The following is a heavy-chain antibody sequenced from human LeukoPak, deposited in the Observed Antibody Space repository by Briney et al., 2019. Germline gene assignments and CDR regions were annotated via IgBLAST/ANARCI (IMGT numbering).Heavy chain of an antibody. CDR1: GGSISSYY. CDR2: VYTSGST. Sequence: TSETLSLTCTVSGGSISSYYWSWIRLAGKGLEWIGRVYTSGSTNYNPSLKSRVTMSVDTSKNQFSLKLSSVTAADTAVYYCARDGGKYYYDSSGLDDAFDIWGQGTMVTVSS. V-gene: IGHV4-4*07. D-gene: IGHD3-22*01. J-gene: IGHJ3*02. CDR3: ARDGGKYYYDSSGLDDAFDI.